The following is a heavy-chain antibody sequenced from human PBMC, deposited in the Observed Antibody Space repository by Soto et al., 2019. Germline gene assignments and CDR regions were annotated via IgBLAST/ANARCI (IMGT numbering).Heavy chain of an antibody. CDR1: GFTFSSYS. D-gene: IGHD3-10*01. J-gene: IGHJ6*02. Sequence: GSLRLSCAASGFTFSSYSMNWVRQAPGKGLEWVSYISSSSSTIYYADSVKGRFTISRDNAKNSLYLQMNSLRDEDTAVYYCARPRITMVRGVINYYGMDVWGQGTTVTVSS. CDR2: ISSSSSTI. CDR3: ARPRITMVRGVINYYGMDV. V-gene: IGHV3-48*02.